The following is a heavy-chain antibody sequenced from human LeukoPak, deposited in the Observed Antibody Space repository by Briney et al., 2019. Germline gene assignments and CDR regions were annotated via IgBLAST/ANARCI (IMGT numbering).Heavy chain of an antibody. CDR3: AREGARGIQLWNTDGYNNY. D-gene: IGHD5-18*01. CDR1: GFTFSSYS. Sequence: GGSLRLSCAASGFTFSSYSMNWVRQAPGKGLEWVPSISSSSSYIYYADSVKGRFTISRDNAKNSLYLQMNSLRAEDTAVYYCAREGARGIQLWNTDGYNNYWGQGTLVTVSS. CDR2: ISSSSSYI. V-gene: IGHV3-21*01. J-gene: IGHJ4*02.